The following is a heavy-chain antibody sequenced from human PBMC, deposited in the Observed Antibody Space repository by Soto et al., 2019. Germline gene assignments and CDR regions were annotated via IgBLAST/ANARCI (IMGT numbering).Heavy chain of an antibody. CDR1: GDSISSNNW. V-gene: IGHV4-4*02. D-gene: IGHD4-17*01. J-gene: IGHJ4*02. Sequence: QVQLQESGPGLVKPSGTLSLTCAVSGDSISSNNWWSWVRQPPGKGLEWIGEIFHSGSTNYNPSLKSRVTISVDKSKNQFSLKLRSVTAADTAVYYCTRGGVSTVTSLDYWGQGTLVTVSS. CDR2: IFHSGST. CDR3: TRGGVSTVTSLDY.